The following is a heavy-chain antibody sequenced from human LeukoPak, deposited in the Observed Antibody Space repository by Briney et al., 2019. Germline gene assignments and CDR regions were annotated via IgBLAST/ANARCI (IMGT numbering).Heavy chain of an antibody. J-gene: IGHJ4*02. CDR3: ARQLQLVELDY. CDR1: GVSISSYY. D-gene: IGHD6-13*01. CDR2: ISDIGRT. Sequence: KPSETLSLTCTGSGVSISSYYWSWIRQPPGKGLEWIGYISDIGRTNYSPSPKSRITISRDTSKNQFSLRLTSVTAADTAVYYCARQLQLVELDYWGQGTLVTVSS. V-gene: IGHV4-59*08.